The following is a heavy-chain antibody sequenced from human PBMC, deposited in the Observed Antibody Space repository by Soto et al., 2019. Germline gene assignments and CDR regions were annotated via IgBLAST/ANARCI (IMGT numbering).Heavy chain of an antibody. CDR3: APAYGDHLDSFDY. CDR1: GGSISSSSYY. CDR2: IYYSGST. V-gene: IGHV4-39*01. Sequence: PSETLSLTCTVSGGSISSSSYYWGWIRQPPGKGLEWIGSIYYSGSTYYNPSLKSRVTISVDTSKNQSSLKLSSVTAAATAVYYCAPAYGDHLDSFDYWGQGPLVPVSS. J-gene: IGHJ4*02. D-gene: IGHD4-17*01.